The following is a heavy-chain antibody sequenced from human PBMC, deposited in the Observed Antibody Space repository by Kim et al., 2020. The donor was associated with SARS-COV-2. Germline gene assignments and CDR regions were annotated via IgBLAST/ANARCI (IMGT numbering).Heavy chain of an antibody. CDR3: ARVTLEAPTAFDS. CDR1: GGPISDRSYS. J-gene: IGHJ4*02. CDR2: IHYHAGT. Sequence: SETLSLTCSVSGGPISDRSYSWSLIRQPPGKGLEWIGNIHYHAGTTYSTSLRSRVTITMDTSKSQLSLKLTSVTAADSSMYYCARVTLEAPTAFDSWGQG. V-gene: IGHV4-39*01. D-gene: IGHD1-1*01.